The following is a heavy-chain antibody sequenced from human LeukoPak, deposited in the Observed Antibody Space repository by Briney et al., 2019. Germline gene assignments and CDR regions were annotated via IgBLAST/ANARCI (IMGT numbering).Heavy chain of an antibody. Sequence: GGSLRLSCAASGFTFSSYSMNWVRQAPGKGLEWVSSISSSSSYIYYADSMKGRFTISRDNAKNSLYLQMNSLRAEDTAVYYCARDAGGYCSSTSCYSFDYWGQGTLVTVSS. V-gene: IGHV3-21*01. CDR1: GFTFSSYS. J-gene: IGHJ4*02. CDR3: ARDAGGYCSSTSCYSFDY. CDR2: ISSSSSYI. D-gene: IGHD2-2*01.